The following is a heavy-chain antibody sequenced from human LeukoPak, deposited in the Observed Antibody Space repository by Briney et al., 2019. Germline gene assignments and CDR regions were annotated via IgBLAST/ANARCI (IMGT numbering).Heavy chain of an antibody. CDR1: GGSISSSSYY. J-gene: IGHJ4*02. CDR3: ARVVMTTVTTIDY. Sequence: PSETLSLTCTVSGGSISSSSYYWGWIRQPPGKGLEWIGSIYYSGSTYYNPSLKSRVTISADTSKNQFSLKLSSVAAADTAVYYCARVVMTTVTTIDYWGQGTLVTVSS. D-gene: IGHD4-17*01. V-gene: IGHV4-39*01. CDR2: IYYSGST.